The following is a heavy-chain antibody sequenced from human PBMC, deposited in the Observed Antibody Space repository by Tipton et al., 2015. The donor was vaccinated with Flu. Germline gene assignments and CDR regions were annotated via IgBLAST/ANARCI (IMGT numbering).Heavy chain of an antibody. CDR2: IYSSGSP. V-gene: IGHV4-61*02. CDR3: ARGLTHYGDYAS. J-gene: IGHJ4*02. CDR1: GGSINSTNYY. D-gene: IGHD4-17*01. Sequence: TLSLTCIVSGGSINSTNYYWSWVRQPAGKGLEWIGRIYSSGSPNYNPSLNSRVTVSIDTSKNHFSLSLTSVTVADTAVYYCARGLTHYGDYASWGQGTLVTVSS.